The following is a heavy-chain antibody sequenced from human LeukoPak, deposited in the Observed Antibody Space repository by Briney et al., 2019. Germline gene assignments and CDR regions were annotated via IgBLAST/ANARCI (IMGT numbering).Heavy chain of an antibody. J-gene: IGHJ5*02. CDR3: ARENYDFWSCYYSGGWFDP. CDR1: GGSISSYY. V-gene: IGHV4-59*01. D-gene: IGHD3-3*01. Sequence: SETLSLTCTVSGGSISSYYWSWIRQPPGKGLEWIGYIYYSGSTNYNPSLKSRVTISVDTSKNQFSLKLSSVTAADTAVYYCARENYDFWSCYYSGGWFDPWGQGTLVTVSS. CDR2: IYYSGST.